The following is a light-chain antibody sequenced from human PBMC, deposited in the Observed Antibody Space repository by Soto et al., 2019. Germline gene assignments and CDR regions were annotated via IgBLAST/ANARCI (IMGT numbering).Light chain of an antibody. CDR1: SSDVGAYNY. Sequence: QSALTQPPSASGSPGQSVTISCTGTSSDVGAYNYVSWYQQHPGKAPKLLLYQVTKRPSGVPDRFSASKSGNTASLIVSGLQAEDEADYYCSSKAGNSFDVFGTGTKLTVL. CDR2: QVT. J-gene: IGLJ1*01. CDR3: SSKAGNSFDV. V-gene: IGLV2-8*01.